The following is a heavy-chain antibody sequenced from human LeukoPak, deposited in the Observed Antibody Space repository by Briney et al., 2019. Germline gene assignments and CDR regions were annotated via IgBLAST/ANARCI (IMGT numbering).Heavy chain of an antibody. CDR1: GGTFSSYA. D-gene: IGHD3-22*01. CDR3: ARVTSFYDSSGYYWVTYYYYGMDV. V-gene: IGHV1-69*13. CDR2: IIPIFGTA. Sequence: SVKVSCKASGGTFSSYAISWVRQAPGQGLEWMGGIIPIFGTANYAQKFQGRVTITADESTSTAYMELSSLRSEDTAVYYCARVTSFYDSSGYYWVTYYYYGMDVWGQGTTVTVSS. J-gene: IGHJ6*02.